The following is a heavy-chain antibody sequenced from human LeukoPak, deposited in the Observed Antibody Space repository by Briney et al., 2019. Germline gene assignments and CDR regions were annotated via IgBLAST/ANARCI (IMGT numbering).Heavy chain of an antibody. CDR3: ARSGRGTYYYFDL. CDR2: ISGYNGNT. CDR1: GYTFTSYG. Sequence: APVKVSCKASGYTFTSYGISWVRQAPGQGLEWMGWISGYNGNTKNAQKLQGRVTMTTDTSTSTAYMELRSLRSDDTAVYYCARSGRGTYYYFDLWGQGTLVTVSS. J-gene: IGHJ4*02. V-gene: IGHV1-18*01. D-gene: IGHD1-26*01.